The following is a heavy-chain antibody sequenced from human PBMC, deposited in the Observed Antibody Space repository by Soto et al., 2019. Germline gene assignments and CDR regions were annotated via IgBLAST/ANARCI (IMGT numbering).Heavy chain of an antibody. J-gene: IGHJ4*02. CDR1: GFIFSSYS. V-gene: IGHV3-48*01. CDR2: ISSSSTTI. Sequence: GGSLRLSCAASGFIFSSYSLNWVRQAPGKGLEWISYISSSSTTIYYADSVKGRFTISRDNAKNSLYLQMNSLRAEDTAIYYCARDNTGDGFPFDYWGQGTLVTVSS. D-gene: IGHD2-8*02. CDR3: ARDNTGDGFPFDY.